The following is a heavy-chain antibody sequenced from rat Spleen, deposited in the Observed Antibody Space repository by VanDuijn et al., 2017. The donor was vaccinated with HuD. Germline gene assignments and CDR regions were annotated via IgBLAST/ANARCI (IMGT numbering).Heavy chain of an antibody. CDR2: IWNTGGT. Sequence: QVQLKESGPGLVQPSQTLSLTCTVAGFSLTSYHVHWVRQPPGKGLEWMGVIWNTGGTRYNSALKSRLTISKDTSKSQVFLKMNRLQTEDTATYYCARESPGEGSFAYWGQGTLVTVSS. D-gene: IGHD4-2*01. J-gene: IGHJ3*01. CDR1: GFSLTSYH. CDR3: ARESPGEGSFAY. V-gene: IGHV2-41*01.